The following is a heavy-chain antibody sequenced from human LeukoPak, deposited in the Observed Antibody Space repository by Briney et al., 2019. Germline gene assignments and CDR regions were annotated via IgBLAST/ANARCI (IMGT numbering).Heavy chain of an antibody. CDR3: ARDDRPGSSWYLDY. CDR2: INPNSGGT. J-gene: IGHJ4*02. CDR1: GYTFTGYY. D-gene: IGHD6-13*01. Sequence: GASVKVSCKASGYTFTGYYMHWVRQAPGQGLEWMGWINPNSGGTNYAQKFQGRVTMTRDTSISTAYMELSRLRSNDTAVYYCARDDRPGSSWYLDYWGQGTLVTVSS. V-gene: IGHV1-2*02.